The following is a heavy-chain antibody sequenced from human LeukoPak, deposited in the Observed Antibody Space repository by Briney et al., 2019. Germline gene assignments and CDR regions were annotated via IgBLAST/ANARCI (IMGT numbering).Heavy chain of an antibody. J-gene: IGHJ4*02. Sequence: GGSLRLSCAASGFTFTDYYMSWIRQAPGKGLEWVADIKQDGSEKHYVDSVKGRFTISRDNAKNSLYLQMNSLRAEDTAVYYCAREGYYYDSSGYPYYFDYWGQGTLVTVSS. V-gene: IGHV3-7*01. CDR1: GFTFTDYY. D-gene: IGHD3-22*01. CDR3: AREGYYYDSSGYPYYFDY. CDR2: IKQDGSEK.